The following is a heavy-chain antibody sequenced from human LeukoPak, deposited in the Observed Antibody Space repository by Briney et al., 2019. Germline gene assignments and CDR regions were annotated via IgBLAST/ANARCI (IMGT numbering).Heavy chain of an antibody. V-gene: IGHV3-53*05. CDR3: ANSPSPAATPLDY. CDR2: IYSGGST. Sequence: GSLRLSCAASGFTVSSNYMSWVRQAPGKGLEWASVIYSGGSTYYADSVKGRFTISRDNSKNTLYLQMNSLRAEDTAVYYCANSPSPAATPLDYWGQGTLVTVSS. CDR1: GFTVSSNY. D-gene: IGHD2-2*01. J-gene: IGHJ4*02.